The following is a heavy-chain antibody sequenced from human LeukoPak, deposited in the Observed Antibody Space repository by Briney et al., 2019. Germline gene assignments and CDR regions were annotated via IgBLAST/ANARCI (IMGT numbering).Heavy chain of an antibody. J-gene: IGHJ4*02. CDR1: GFTFSSYG. CDR3: AKDRQQWLVRYYFDY. D-gene: IGHD6-19*01. Sequence: PGGSLRLSCAASGFTFSSYGMHWVRQAPGKGLEWVAFIRYDGSNKYYADSVKGRFTISRDNSKNTLYLQMNSLRAEDTAAYYCAKDRQQWLVRYYFDYWGRGTLVTVSS. V-gene: IGHV3-30*02. CDR2: IRYDGSNK.